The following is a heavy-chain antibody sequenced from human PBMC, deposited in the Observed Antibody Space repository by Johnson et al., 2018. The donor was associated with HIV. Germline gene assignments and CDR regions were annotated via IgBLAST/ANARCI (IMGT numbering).Heavy chain of an antibody. CDR3: AKDLEEGQQWLIGAFDI. V-gene: IGHV3-7*01. CDR1: GFTFSNAW. CDR2: IKQDGSNK. J-gene: IGHJ3*02. Sequence: VQLVESGGGLVKPGGSLRLSCAASGFTFSNAWMSWVRQAPGKGLEWVANIKQDGSNKYYADSVKGRFTISRDNSKNTLYLQMNSLRAEDTAVYYCAKDLEEGQQWLIGAFDIWGQGTMVTVSS. D-gene: IGHD6-19*01.